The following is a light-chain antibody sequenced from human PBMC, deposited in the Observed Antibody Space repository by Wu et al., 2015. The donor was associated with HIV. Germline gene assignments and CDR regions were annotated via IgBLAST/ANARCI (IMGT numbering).Light chain of an antibody. J-gene: IGKJ1*01. CDR1: QSVISSF. V-gene: IGKV3-20*01. CDR2: GAS. Sequence: DIVLTQSPDTLSLSPGERASLSCRASQSVISSFLAWFQQKPGQAPRLLIYGASSRATGIPDRFSGSGSGTDFTLTISRLQPEDVATYYCQKYNTAPWTFGQGTKVEMK. CDR3: QKYNTAPWT.